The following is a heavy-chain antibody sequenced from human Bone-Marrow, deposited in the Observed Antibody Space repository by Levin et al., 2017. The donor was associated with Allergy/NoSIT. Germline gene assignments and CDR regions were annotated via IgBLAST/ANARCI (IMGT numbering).Heavy chain of an antibody. J-gene: IGHJ5*02. D-gene: IGHD6-6*01. CDR3: AKIGRRGFIAARRRGNGFDP. CDR1: GFTFSSYG. Sequence: GESLKISCAASGFTFSSYGMHWVRQAPGKGLEWVAVISYDGSNKYYADSVKGRFTISRDNSKNTLYLQMNSLRAEDTAVYYCAKIGRRGFIAARRRGNGFDPWGQGTLVTVSS. V-gene: IGHV3-30*18. CDR2: ISYDGSNK.